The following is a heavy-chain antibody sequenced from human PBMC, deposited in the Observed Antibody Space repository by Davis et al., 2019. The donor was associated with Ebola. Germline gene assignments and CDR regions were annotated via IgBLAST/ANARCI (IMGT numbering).Heavy chain of an antibody. CDR2: ISSSSSYI. Sequence: GESLKISCAASGFTFSSYAMSWVRQAPGKGLEWVSSISSSSSYIYYADSVKGRFTISRDNAKNSLYLQMNSLRAEDTAVYYCARVAGDPYFDYWGQGTLVTVSS. CDR3: ARVAGDPYFDY. J-gene: IGHJ4*02. D-gene: IGHD2-21*02. CDR1: GFTFSSYA. V-gene: IGHV3-21*01.